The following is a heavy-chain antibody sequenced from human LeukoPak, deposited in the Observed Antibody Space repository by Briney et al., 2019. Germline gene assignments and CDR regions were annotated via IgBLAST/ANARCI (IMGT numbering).Heavy chain of an antibody. Sequence: GGSLSLSCAASGFTSSDSWMSWVRQAPGKGLEWVANMNQDGSAKGYVDSVKGRFTISRDNARNSLYLQMSSLRPEDTAVYYCATYTHWVAGDVWGQGTTVTVSS. D-gene: IGHD3-16*01. J-gene: IGHJ6*02. CDR1: GFTSSDSW. V-gene: IGHV3-7*01. CDR2: MNQDGSAK. CDR3: ATYTHWVAGDV.